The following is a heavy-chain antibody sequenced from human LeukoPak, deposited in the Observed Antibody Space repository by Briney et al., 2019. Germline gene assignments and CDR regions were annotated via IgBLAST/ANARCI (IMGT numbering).Heavy chain of an antibody. CDR3: ARVGGRGSYHCFDY. Sequence: GGSLRLSCAASGFTFSTYSMNWVRQVPGKGLEWLSYITNTGSTIFYADSVKGRFTISRDNAKNSLYLQMNSLRAEDTAVYYCARVGGRGSYHCFDYWGQGTLVTVSS. J-gene: IGHJ4*02. D-gene: IGHD1-26*01. CDR1: GFTFSTYS. V-gene: IGHV3-48*04. CDR2: ITNTGSTI.